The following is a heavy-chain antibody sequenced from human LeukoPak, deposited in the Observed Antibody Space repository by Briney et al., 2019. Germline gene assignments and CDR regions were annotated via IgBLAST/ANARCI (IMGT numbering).Heavy chain of an antibody. CDR3: ARVQLPDIIGSYSV. CDR1: GFTFSSYS. J-gene: IGHJ4*02. V-gene: IGHV3-21*06. CDR2: ISSSSSYI. Sequence: GGSLRLSCAASGFTFSSYSMNWVRQAPGKGLEWVSSISSSSSYIYYADSVKGRFTMSRDNAKNLLFLQMNGLRAEDTAVYYCARVQLPDIIGSYSVWGQGTLVTVSS. D-gene: IGHD5/OR15-5a*01.